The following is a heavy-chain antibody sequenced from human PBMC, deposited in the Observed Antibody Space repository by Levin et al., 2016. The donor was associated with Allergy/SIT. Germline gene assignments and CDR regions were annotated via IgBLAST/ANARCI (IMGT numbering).Heavy chain of an antibody. D-gene: IGHD6-19*01. CDR1: GFTFSSYD. Sequence: GGPLRLSCEASGFTFSSYDMTWVRQAPGKGLEWVSTISGRDDTTYYADSVEGRFTISRDNPQNTLYLQMSSLRPQDTAVYYCVKDTLAVAGYSYYDGMDVWGQGTTVTVSS. J-gene: IGHJ6*02. V-gene: IGHV3-23*01. CDR3: VKDTLAVAGYSYYDGMDV. CDR2: ISGRDDTT.